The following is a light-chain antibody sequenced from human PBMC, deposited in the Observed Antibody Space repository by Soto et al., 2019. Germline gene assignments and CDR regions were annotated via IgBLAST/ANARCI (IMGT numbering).Light chain of an antibody. V-gene: IGLV1-40*01. Sequence: QSVLTQPPSVSGAPGQRVTIPCTGSSSNIGGFYDVHWYQQLPGTVPKLLIYGDNNRPSGVPDRFSGSKSGTAASLAITGLQAEDEADYYCQSYDNSLNHVVFGGGTKLTVL. CDR3: QSYDNSLNHVV. CDR2: GDN. J-gene: IGLJ2*01. CDR1: SSNIGGFYD.